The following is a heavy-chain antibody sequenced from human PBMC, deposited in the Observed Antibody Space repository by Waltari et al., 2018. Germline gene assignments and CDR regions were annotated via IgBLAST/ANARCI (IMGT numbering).Heavy chain of an antibody. D-gene: IGHD1-20*01. Sequence: VQLAQSGAGMVQPGRPRRRSCAALGLTFRSHVVPGLRQGPCKGREWVAGILYDGSNKYYADSVKGRLTISRDNSKNTLYLQMNSLRAEDTAVYYCAKDWWAVGNNWYDYPTFDHWGQGALVTVSS. CDR1: GLTFRSHV. CDR3: AKDWWAVGNNWYDYPTFDH. CDR2: ILYDGSNK. J-gene: IGHJ4*02. V-gene: IGHV3-30*18.